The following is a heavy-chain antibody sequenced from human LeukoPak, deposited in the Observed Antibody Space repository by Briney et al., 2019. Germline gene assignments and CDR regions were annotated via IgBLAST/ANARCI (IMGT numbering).Heavy chain of an antibody. D-gene: IGHD3-3*01. CDR3: ARVPRLRFSLFDY. V-gene: IGHV4-34*01. J-gene: IGHJ4*02. CDR2: INHSGST. CDR1: GGSFSGYY. Sequence: PSETLSLTCAVYGGSFSGYYWSWNRQPPGKGLEWIGEINHSGSTNYNPSLKSRVTISVDTSKNQFSLKLSSVTAADTAVYYCARVPRLRFSLFDYWGQGTLVTVSS.